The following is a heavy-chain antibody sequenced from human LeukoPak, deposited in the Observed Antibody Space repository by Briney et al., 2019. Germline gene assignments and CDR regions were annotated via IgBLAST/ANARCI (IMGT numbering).Heavy chain of an antibody. CDR1: GCTFSSYG. D-gene: IGHD5-18*01. CDR3: AKDLRIQRWFGVDY. J-gene: IGHJ4*02. Sequence: PGRSLRLSSAGSGCTFSSYGMEWVRQAPGKGLEWVAVISYDGSNKYYADSVKGRFTISRDNSKDTLYLQMNSLRAEDTAVYYCAKDLRIQRWFGVDYWGQGTLVTVSS. V-gene: IGHV3-30*18. CDR2: ISYDGSNK.